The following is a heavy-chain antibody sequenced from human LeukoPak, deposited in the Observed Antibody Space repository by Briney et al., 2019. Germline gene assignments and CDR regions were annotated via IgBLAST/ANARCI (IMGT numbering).Heavy chain of an antibody. CDR1: GGTFSSYA. D-gene: IGHD4-23*01. CDR2: IIPILGIA. CDR3: TSGETVVIRNDVSDI. V-gene: IGHV1-69*04. Sequence: SVKVSCKASGGTFSSYAISWVRQAPGQGLEWMGRIIPILGIANYAQKFQGRVTITADKSTSTAYMELSSLRSEDTAVYYCTSGETVVIRNDVSDIWGQGTMVTVSS. J-gene: IGHJ3*02.